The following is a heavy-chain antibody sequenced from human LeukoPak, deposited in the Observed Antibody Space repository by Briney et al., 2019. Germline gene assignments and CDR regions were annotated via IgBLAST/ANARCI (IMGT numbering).Heavy chain of an antibody. CDR2: IYHSGST. V-gene: IGHV4-4*02. J-gene: IGHJ6*04. CDR3: ARDRRGSYYYGMDV. CDR1: GGSISSSNW. Sequence: TPSETLSLTCAVSGGSISSSNWWSWVRQPPGKGLEWIGEIYHSGSTNYNPSLKSRVTISVDKSKNQFSLKLSSVTAADTAVYYCARDRRGSYYYGMDVWGKGTTVTVSS. D-gene: IGHD1-26*01.